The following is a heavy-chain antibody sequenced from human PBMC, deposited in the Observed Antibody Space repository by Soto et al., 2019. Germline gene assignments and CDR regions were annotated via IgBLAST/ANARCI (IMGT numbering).Heavy chain of an antibody. V-gene: IGHV4-30-4*01. Sequence: KTSETLSLTCTVSGASIRNSDSYWSWIRQPPGKGLEWIGYIYYSESAYYNPSLKSRVFMSLDTSGNRFSLKLSSVTAADTAEYYCARALITKDGTSGFDFWGQGTLVTVSS. CDR2: IYYSESA. D-gene: IGHD6-13*01. CDR3: ARALITKDGTSGFDF. J-gene: IGHJ4*02. CDR1: GASIRNSDSY.